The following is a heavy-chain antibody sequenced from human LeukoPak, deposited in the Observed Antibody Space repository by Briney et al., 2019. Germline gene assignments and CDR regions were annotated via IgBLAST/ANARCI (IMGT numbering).Heavy chain of an antibody. CDR2: IKSKTDGGTT. Sequence: GGSLRLSCAASGFIFSNAWMYWVRQAPGKGLEWVGRIKSKTDGGTTDYAAPVKGRFIISRDDSKNTLYLQMNSLKTEDTALYYCTTVYLTGEGNDYWGQGTLVTVSS. V-gene: IGHV3-15*07. D-gene: IGHD3-9*01. CDR1: GFIFSNAW. J-gene: IGHJ4*02. CDR3: TTVYLTGEGNDY.